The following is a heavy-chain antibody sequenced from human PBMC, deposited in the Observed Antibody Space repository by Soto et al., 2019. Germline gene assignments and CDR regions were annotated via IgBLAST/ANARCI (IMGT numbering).Heavy chain of an antibody. Sequence: QVQLQESGPGLVKPSQTLSLTCTVSGGSISSGDYYWSWIRQPPGKGLEWIGYIYYSGSTYYNPSLKRRVTISVDTSKNRFSLKLSSVTAADTAVYYCARHGYCSSTSCYAGGGWFDPWGQGTLVTVSS. CDR1: GGSISSGDYY. V-gene: IGHV4-30-4*01. J-gene: IGHJ5*02. CDR3: ARHGYCSSTSCYAGGGWFDP. D-gene: IGHD2-2*03. CDR2: IYYSGST.